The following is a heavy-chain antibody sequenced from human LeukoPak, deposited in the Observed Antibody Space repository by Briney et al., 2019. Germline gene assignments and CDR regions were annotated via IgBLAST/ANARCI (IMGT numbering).Heavy chain of an antibody. J-gene: IGHJ4*02. CDR3: ARGSGGWNYEDY. D-gene: IGHD1-7*01. Sequence: GGSLRLSCAASGFTFTTYSMNWVRQAPGKGLEWVSYISSSSGTIYYADSVKGRFTISRDNAKNSLYLQMNSLRVEDTAVYYCARGSGGWNYEDYWGQGTLVTVSS. CDR2: ISSSSGTI. CDR1: GFTFTTYS. V-gene: IGHV3-48*01.